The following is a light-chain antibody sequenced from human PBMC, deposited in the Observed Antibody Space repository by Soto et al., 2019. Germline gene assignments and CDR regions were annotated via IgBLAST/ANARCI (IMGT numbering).Light chain of an antibody. CDR1: SSDVDDYRY. CDR2: DGT. V-gene: IGLV2-11*01. Sequence: LAXPRSVSGSPGQLLTISCTGTSSDVDDYRYVSWYQQYPGKAPKLVIYDGTKRPSGVPDRFSGSNSGNTASLTISGLQAEDEADYYCCSYVTTPEIFGTGTKVTVL. CDR3: CSYVTTPEI. J-gene: IGLJ1*01.